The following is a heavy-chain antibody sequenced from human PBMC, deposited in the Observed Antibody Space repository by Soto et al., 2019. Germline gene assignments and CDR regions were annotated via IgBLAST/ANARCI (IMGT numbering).Heavy chain of an antibody. J-gene: IGHJ3*02. D-gene: IGHD3-3*01. V-gene: IGHV3-23*01. CDR1: GFTFSSYS. CDR2: ISSSGSSI. CDR3: AKSMHYDFWSGYSRAFDI. Sequence: SGGSLRLSCAASGFTFSSYSMNWVRQAPGKGLEWVSSISSSGSSIYYADSVRGRFTISRDNSENTLYLQMNSLRVEDTAVYYCAKSMHYDFWSGYSRAFDIWGQGTMVTVSS.